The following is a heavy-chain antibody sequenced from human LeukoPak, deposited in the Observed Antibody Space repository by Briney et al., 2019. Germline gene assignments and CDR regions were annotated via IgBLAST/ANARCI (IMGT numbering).Heavy chain of an antibody. CDR3: ARWVTTSYFGMDV. J-gene: IGHJ6*02. CDR2: IIQDGSET. D-gene: IGHD4-17*01. Sequence: GGSLRLSCAASGFTLQTYWMGWVRQALGRGLEWVANIIQDGSETYYVDSVKGRFTISRDNAKNSLYLQMNSLRAEDTAVYFCARWVTTSYFGMDVWGQGTTATVSS. CDR1: GFTLQTYW. V-gene: IGHV3-7*05.